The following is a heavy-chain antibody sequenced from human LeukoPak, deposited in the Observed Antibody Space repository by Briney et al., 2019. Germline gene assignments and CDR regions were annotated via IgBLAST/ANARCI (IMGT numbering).Heavy chain of an antibody. J-gene: IGHJ4*02. CDR2: ISYDRSNK. V-gene: IGHV3-30*18. CDR1: GFTFSSYG. CDR3: AKSTYSGYNIYYFDY. D-gene: IGHD5-12*01. Sequence: GGSLRLSCAASGFTFSSYGMHWVRQAPGKGLEWVAVISYDRSNKYYADSVKGRFTISRDNSKNTLYLQMNSLRAEDTAVYYCAKSTYSGYNIYYFDYWGQGTLVTVSS.